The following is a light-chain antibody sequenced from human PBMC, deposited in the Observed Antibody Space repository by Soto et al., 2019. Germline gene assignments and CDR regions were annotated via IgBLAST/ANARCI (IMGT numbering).Light chain of an antibody. V-gene: IGKV3-15*01. J-gene: IGKJ2*01. CDR2: GAS. CDR1: QSISSN. Sequence: EIVMTQSPATLSVSPGESATLSCRASQSISSNLAWYQQKPGQAPRLLIYGASSRATGVPDRFSGSGSGTEFTLVISSLQSEDFAVYYCQQYNQWPLYTFGQGTTLDIK. CDR3: QQYNQWPLYT.